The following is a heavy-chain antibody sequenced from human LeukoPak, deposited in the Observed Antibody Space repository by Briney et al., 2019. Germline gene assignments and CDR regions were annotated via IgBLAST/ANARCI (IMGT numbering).Heavy chain of an antibody. V-gene: IGHV4-39*01. CDR2: MSYTGST. J-gene: IGHJ4*02. D-gene: IGHD3-10*01. CDR3: PRPALGGIVMVRFDY. CDR1: GGSVSSSSYY. Sequence: PSETLSLTCTVSGGSVSSSSYYWGWIPQPPGKGLEWIASMSYTGSTYYNPSLKSRVTISVDTSKNQFSLDLSSLTAADTAVYYCPRPALGGIVMVRFDYWGQGTLLTVCS.